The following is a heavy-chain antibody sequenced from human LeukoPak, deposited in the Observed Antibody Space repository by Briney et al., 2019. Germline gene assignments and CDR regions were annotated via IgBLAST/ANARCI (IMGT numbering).Heavy chain of an antibody. J-gene: IGHJ3*02. CDR2: IYTSGST. V-gene: IGHV4-4*07. Sequence: SETLSLTCTVSGGSISSYYWSWIRQPAGKGLEWIGRIYTSGSTNYNPSLKRRVTMSVDTSKNQFSLKLSSVTAADTAVYYCARGLTYYDFWSGSQYMPWGDAFDIWGQGAMVTVSS. CDR1: GGSISSYY. CDR3: ARGLTYYDFWSGSQYMPWGDAFDI. D-gene: IGHD3-3*01.